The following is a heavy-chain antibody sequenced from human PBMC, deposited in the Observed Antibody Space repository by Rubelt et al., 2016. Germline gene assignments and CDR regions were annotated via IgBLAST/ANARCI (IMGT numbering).Heavy chain of an antibody. CDR3: ARQGGYYDDAVDI. V-gene: IGHV4-61*05. CDR1: GGSISSSSYY. CDR2: IYYRGST. J-gene: IGHJ3*02. D-gene: IGHD1-26*01. Sequence: QLQLQESGPGLVKPSETLSLTCTVSGGSISSSSYYWGWIRQPPGKGLEWIGYIYYRGSTNYNPSLKSRVTISVDTSKNQFSLKLSSVTAADTAVYYCARQGGYYDDAVDIWGQGTMVTVSS.